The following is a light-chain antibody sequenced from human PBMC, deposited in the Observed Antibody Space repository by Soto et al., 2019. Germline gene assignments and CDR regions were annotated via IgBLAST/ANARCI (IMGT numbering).Light chain of an antibody. CDR1: QSIGRT. CDR3: QQRSEWPVN. CDR2: DAS. V-gene: IGKV3-11*01. Sequence: EIVLTQSPDTLSLSPGERATFSCRPSQSIGRTLAWYQYKPGKAPRLLTYDASKRATCIPARFSGSGSGTDFTLTISSLEPEDFAVYFCQQRSEWPVNFGPGTTVDIK. J-gene: IGKJ3*01.